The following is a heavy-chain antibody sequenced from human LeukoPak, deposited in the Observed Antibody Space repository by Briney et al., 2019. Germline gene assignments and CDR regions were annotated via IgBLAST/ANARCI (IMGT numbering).Heavy chain of an antibody. J-gene: IGHJ4*02. V-gene: IGHV3-30-3*01. Sequence: AGGSLRLSCAASGFTFSSYAMHWVRQAPGKGLEWVAVISYDGSNKYYADSVKGRFTISRDNSKNTLYLQMNSLRAEDTAVYYCARDNLEYGDHGRVDYWGREPWSPSPQ. CDR3: ARDNLEYGDHGRVDY. CDR2: ISYDGSNK. CDR1: GFTFSSYA. D-gene: IGHD4-17*01.